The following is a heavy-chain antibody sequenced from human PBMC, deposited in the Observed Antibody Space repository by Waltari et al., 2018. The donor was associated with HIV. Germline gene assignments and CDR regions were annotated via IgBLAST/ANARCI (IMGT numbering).Heavy chain of an antibody. Sequence: QVQLQESGPGLVKPSETLSLTCTVSGGSISRYYWRWIRQPPGKGLEWIGYIYYSGSTNYNPSLKSRVTISVDTSKNQFSLKLSSVTAADTAVYYCARSDYTTTFDYWGQGTLVTVSS. CDR2: IYYSGST. CDR3: ARSDYTTTFDY. D-gene: IGHD4-17*01. V-gene: IGHV4-59*01. CDR1: GGSISRYY. J-gene: IGHJ4*02.